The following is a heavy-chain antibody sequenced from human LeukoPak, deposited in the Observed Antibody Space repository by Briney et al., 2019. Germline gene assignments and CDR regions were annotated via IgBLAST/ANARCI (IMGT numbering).Heavy chain of an antibody. D-gene: IGHD5-18*01. V-gene: IGHV6-1*01. CDR1: GXSVSSNRFA. Sequence: SQTLSLTCAISGXSVSSNRFAWDWIRQSPSRGLEWLGRTYSRSKWYNEYALSVKSRIAINPDTSKNQFSLQLNSVTPEDTAVYYCARGYNYGFDYWGQGTLVTVSS. CDR3: ARGYNYGFDY. J-gene: IGHJ4*02. CDR2: TYSRSKWYN.